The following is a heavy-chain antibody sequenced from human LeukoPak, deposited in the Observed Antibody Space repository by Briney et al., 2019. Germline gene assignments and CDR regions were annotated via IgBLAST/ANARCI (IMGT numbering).Heavy chain of an antibody. CDR2: ISYDGSNK. CDR3: ARGDSYGYYYYMDV. Sequence: GGSLSLSCAASGFTFSSYGMHWVRQAPGKGLEWVAVISYDGSNKYYADSVKGRFTISRDNSKNTLYLQMNSLRAEDTAVYYCARGDSYGYYYYMDVWGKGTTVTVSS. CDR1: GFTFSSYG. J-gene: IGHJ6*03. D-gene: IGHD5-18*01. V-gene: IGHV3-30*19.